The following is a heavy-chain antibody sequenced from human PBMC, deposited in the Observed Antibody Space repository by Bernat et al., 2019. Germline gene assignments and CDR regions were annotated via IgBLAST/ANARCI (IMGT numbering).Heavy chain of an antibody. CDR3: ARHYSSWPSPGFDY. CDR1: GGPISSNRYY. D-gene: IGHD6-13*01. CDR2: IYYSGST. V-gene: IGHV4-39*01. Sequence: QLLLQEPGPGLVRPSETLSLTCSVPGGPISSNRYYWGWIRQPPWKGLEWIGSIYYSGSTYYNPSLKSRVTVSEDTSKNQFSLKLTSVTAADTAVYYCARHYSSWPSPGFDYWGHGTLVTVSS. J-gene: IGHJ4*01.